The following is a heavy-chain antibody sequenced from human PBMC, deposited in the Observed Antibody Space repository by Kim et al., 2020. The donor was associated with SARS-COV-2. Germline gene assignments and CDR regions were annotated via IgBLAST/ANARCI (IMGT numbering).Heavy chain of an antibody. CDR1: GYTFTSYG. Sequence: ASVKVSCKASGYTFTSYGISWVRQAPGQGLEWMGWISAYNGNTNYAQKLQGRVTMTTDTSTSTAYMELRSLRSDDTAVYYCARELDYCSSTSCYEGGYDYWGQGTLVTVSS. D-gene: IGHD2-2*01. V-gene: IGHV1-18*01. CDR3: ARELDYCSSTSCYEGGYDY. CDR2: ISAYNGNT. J-gene: IGHJ4*02.